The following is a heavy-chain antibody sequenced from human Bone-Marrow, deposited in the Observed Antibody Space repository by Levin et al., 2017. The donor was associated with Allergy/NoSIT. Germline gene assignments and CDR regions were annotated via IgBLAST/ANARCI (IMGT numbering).Heavy chain of an antibody. CDR1: GFTFSNAW. Sequence: GESLKISCAASGFTFSNAWMSWVRQAPGKGLEWVGRIKSKTDGGTTDYAAPVKGRFTISRDDSKNTLYLQMNSLKTEDTAVYYCTGCGGDWLGCRGSGFDYWGQGTLVTVSS. D-gene: IGHD2-21*02. V-gene: IGHV3-15*01. J-gene: IGHJ4*02. CDR2: IKSKTDGGTT. CDR3: TGCGGDWLGCRGSGFDY.